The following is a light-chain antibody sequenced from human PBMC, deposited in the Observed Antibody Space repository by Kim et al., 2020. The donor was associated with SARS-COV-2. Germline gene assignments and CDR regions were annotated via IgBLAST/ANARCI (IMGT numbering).Light chain of an antibody. CDR2: GNN. CDR1: SSNIGSNT. Sequence: GERVTISCSGRSSNIGSNTVHWYQQLPGTAPKLLIYGNNQRPSGVPDRFSGSKSGTSASLAISGLQSEDEADYYCAAWDDSLNGWVFGRGTQLTVL. J-gene: IGLJ3*02. V-gene: IGLV1-44*01. CDR3: AAWDDSLNGWV.